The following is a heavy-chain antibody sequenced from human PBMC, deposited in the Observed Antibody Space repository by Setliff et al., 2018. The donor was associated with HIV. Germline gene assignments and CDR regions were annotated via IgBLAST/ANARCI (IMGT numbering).Heavy chain of an antibody. J-gene: IGHJ4*03. CDR2: IYPDDSDI. D-gene: IGHD2-21*01. Sequence: PGESLKISCKGSQYTFTTYWIAWVRQMPGEGLEWMGIIYPDDSDIRYNPSFQNQITISADKSIATAYLQLNNLKASDTATYYCARRDGRSMNAFQIWGPGTLVTVSS. CDR3: ARRDGRSMNAFQI. CDR1: QYTFTTYW. V-gene: IGHV5-51*01.